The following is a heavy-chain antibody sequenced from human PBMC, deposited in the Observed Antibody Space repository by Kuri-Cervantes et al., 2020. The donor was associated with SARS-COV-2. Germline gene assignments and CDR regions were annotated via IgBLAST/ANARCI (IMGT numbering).Heavy chain of an antibody. CDR3: ARDASYSGSYGSFQH. Sequence: GESLKISCAASGFTFSSYWMHWVRQAPGKGLEWVALISYDGSDKNYADSVKGRFTISRDNSKNTLYLQMNTLKTEDTAVFYCARDASYSGSYGSFQHWGQGTLVTVSS. J-gene: IGHJ1*01. V-gene: IGHV3-30*01. CDR1: GFTFSSYW. D-gene: IGHD1-26*01. CDR2: ISYDGSDK.